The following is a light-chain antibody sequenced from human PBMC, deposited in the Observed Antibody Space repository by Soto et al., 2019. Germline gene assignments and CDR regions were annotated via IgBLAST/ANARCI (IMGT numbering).Light chain of an antibody. CDR3: QQLASYPFGT. CDR1: QDISSS. V-gene: IGKV1-9*01. CDR2: DAS. Sequence: DIQLTQSPSFLSASVGDRVTITCRASQDISSSLAWYQQKPGKAPKLLIYDASTLQTGVPSRFRGSGSGTEVTLTNSILQPEDFASYSCQQLASYPFGTFGGGTKVEIK. J-gene: IGKJ4*01.